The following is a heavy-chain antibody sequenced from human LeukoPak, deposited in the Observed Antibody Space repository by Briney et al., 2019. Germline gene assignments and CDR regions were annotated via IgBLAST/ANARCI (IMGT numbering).Heavy chain of an antibody. CDR3: ARLYCTRTSCKLDS. CDR1: GVSVSSDSHY. V-gene: IGHV4-61*01. Sequence: SETLSLTCTVSGVSVSSDSHYWSCIRQPPGKGLEWIGYISYTGNTNYSPSLKNRVTISVDTSKNQFSLNLGSVTAADTAVYYCARLYCTRTSCKLDSWGQGTLVTVSS. J-gene: IGHJ4*02. D-gene: IGHD2-2*01. CDR2: ISYTGNT.